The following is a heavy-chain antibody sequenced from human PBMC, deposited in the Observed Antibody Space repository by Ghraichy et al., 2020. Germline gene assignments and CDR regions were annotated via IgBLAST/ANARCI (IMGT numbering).Heavy chain of an antibody. CDR3: AKDSRPVRYSDWFLPCGLDV. Sequence: GGSLRLSCAASGFIFSSHGMHWVRQAPGKGLEWVAIISYDGSAKYYADSVKGRFTISRDNSKNTLFLQMNSLRPEDTAVYYCAKDSRPVRYSDWFLPCGLDVWGQGTTVTVSS. J-gene: IGHJ6*02. D-gene: IGHD3-9*01. V-gene: IGHV3-30*18. CDR1: GFIFSSHG. CDR2: ISYDGSAK.